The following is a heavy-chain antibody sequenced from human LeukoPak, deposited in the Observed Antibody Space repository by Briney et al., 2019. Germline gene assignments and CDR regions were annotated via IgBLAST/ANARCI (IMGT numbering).Heavy chain of an antibody. Sequence: SVKVSCKASGGTFSSYAISWVRQAPGQGLEWMGGIIPIFGTANYAQKFQGRVTITADKSTSTAYMELSSLRSEDTAVYYCARGPGGRSGYHPLEDYYYYFYMDVWGKGTTVTVSS. V-gene: IGHV1-69*06. CDR3: ARGPGGRSGYHPLEDYYYYFYMDV. CDR1: GGTFSSYA. CDR2: IIPIFGTA. D-gene: IGHD3-22*01. J-gene: IGHJ6*03.